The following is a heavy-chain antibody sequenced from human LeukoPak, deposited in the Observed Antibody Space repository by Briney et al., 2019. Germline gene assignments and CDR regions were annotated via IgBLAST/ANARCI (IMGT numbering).Heavy chain of an antibody. CDR1: GGTFSSYA. CDR3: ARGLHRITIFGVVINKYRGKGYFDY. CDR2: IIPIFGTA. Sequence: SVKVSCKASGGTFSSYAISWVRQAPGQGLEWMGGIIPIFGTANYAQKFQGRVTITADESTSTAYMELSSLRSEDTAVYYCARGLHRITIFGVVINKYRGKGYFDYWGQGTLVTVSS. J-gene: IGHJ4*02. D-gene: IGHD3-3*01. V-gene: IGHV1-69*13.